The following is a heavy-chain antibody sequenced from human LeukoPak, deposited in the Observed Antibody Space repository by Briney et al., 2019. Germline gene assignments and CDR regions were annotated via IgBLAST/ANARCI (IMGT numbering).Heavy chain of an antibody. CDR2: ISSSGSTI. V-gene: IGHV3-48*04. CDR1: GFTFSSYA. D-gene: IGHD2-2*01. CDR3: ARLRDIVVVPAAHGDAFDI. J-gene: IGHJ3*02. Sequence: GGSLRLSCAASGFTFSSYAMSWVRQAPGKGLEWVSYISSSGSTIYYADSVKGRFTISRDNAKNSLYLQMNSLRAEDTAVYYCARLRDIVVVPAAHGDAFDIWGQGTMVTVSS.